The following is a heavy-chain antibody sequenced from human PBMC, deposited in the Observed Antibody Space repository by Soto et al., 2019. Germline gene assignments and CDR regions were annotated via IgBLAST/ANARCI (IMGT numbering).Heavy chain of an antibody. CDR3: ARGGCSGGSCYSAYFQR. V-gene: IGHV3-33*01. J-gene: IGHJ1*01. CDR2: IWYDGSNK. CDR1: GFTFSSYG. D-gene: IGHD2-15*01. Sequence: GGSLRLSCAASGFTFSSYGMHWVRQAPGKGLEWVAVIWYDGSNKYYADSVKGRFTISRDNSKNTLYLQMNSLRAEDTAVYYCARGGCSGGSCYSAYFQRWGQGTLVTVSS.